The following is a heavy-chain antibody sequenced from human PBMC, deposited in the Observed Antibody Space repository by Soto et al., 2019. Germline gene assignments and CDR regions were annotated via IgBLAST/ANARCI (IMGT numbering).Heavy chain of an antibody. D-gene: IGHD1-26*01. V-gene: IGHV1-69*02. CDR1: GGTFSSYT. Sequence: QVQLVQSGAEVKKPGSSVKVSCKASGGTFSSYTISWVRQAPGQGLEWMGRIIPILGIANYAQKFQGRVTITADKSTSTAYMELSSLRSEGTAVYYCARAEGIVGATTYSYWGQGTLVTVSS. J-gene: IGHJ4*02. CDR3: ARAEGIVGATTYSY. CDR2: IIPILGIA.